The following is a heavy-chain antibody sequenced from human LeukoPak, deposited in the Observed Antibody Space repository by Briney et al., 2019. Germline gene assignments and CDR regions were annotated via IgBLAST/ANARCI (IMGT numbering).Heavy chain of an antibody. CDR2: ISWDGGST. V-gene: IGHV3-43*01. Sequence: GGSLRLSCAASGFTFDDYTMHWVRQAPGKGLEWVSLISWDGGSTYYADSVKGRFTISRDNSKNSLYLQMNSLRTEDTALYYCAKDVQYQLLYSWFDPWGQGTLVTVSS. CDR1: GFTFDDYT. D-gene: IGHD2-2*02. CDR3: AKDVQYQLLYSWFDP. J-gene: IGHJ5*02.